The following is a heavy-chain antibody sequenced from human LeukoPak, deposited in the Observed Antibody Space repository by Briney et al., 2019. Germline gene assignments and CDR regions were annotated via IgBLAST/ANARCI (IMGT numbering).Heavy chain of an antibody. CDR1: GYTFTSYG. Sequence: GASVKVSCKASGYTFTSYGISWVRQAPGQGLEWMGWISAYNGNTNYAQNLQGRVTMTTDTSTSTAYMELRSLRSDDTASYYCARSSGNNKPYYFDYWGQGTLVTVSS. D-gene: IGHD1-26*01. CDR3: ARSSGNNKPYYFDY. CDR2: ISAYNGNT. J-gene: IGHJ4*02. V-gene: IGHV1-18*01.